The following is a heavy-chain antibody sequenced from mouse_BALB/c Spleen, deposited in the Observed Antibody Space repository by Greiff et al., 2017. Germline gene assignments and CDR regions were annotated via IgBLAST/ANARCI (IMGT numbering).Heavy chain of an antibody. Sequence: VQLQESGPGLVKPSQSLSLTCTVSGYSITSDYAWNWIRQFPGNKLEWMGYISYSGSTSYNPSLKSRISITRDTSKNQFFLQLNSVTTEDTATYYCARGGYGYYYFDYWGQGTTLTVSS. CDR1: GYSITSDYA. J-gene: IGHJ2*01. CDR2: ISYSGST. CDR3: ARGGYGYYYFDY. D-gene: IGHD2-2*01. V-gene: IGHV3-2*02.